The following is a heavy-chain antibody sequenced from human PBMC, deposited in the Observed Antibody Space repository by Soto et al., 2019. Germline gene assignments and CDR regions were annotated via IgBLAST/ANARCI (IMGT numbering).Heavy chain of an antibody. D-gene: IGHD5-18*01. J-gene: IGHJ6*02. CDR3: ARDLTVYSYGYHYYYGMDV. V-gene: IGHV4-31*03. Sequence: SETLSLTCTVSGGSISSGGYYWSWIRQHPGKGLEWIGYIYYSGSTYYNPSLKSRVTISVDTSKNQFSLKLSSVTAADTAVYYCARDLTVYSYGYHYYYGMDVRGQGTTVTGSS. CDR1: GGSISSGGYY. CDR2: IYYSGST.